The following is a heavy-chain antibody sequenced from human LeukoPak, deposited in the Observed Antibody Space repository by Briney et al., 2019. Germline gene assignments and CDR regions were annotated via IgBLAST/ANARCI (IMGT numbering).Heavy chain of an antibody. V-gene: IGHV1-8*01. D-gene: IGHD6-6*01. CDR3: ARLPKYSRPLDN. CDR1: GCTFTSCD. J-gene: IGHJ4*02. CDR2: GNPNNGNT. Sequence: ASVTVSCKASGCTFTSCDINWVRQPTRPGLEWVGWGNPNNGNTAYAQKFQGRVNMSRHTSISTAYMERSSLRSEDTAVYYCARLPKYSRPLDNWGEGTLVTVSS.